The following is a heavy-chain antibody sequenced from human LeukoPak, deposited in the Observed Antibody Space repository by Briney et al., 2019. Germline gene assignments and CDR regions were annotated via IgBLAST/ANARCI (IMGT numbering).Heavy chain of an antibody. Sequence: NSGGSLRLSCAASGFTFSSYSMNWVRQAPGKGLEWVSSISSSSSYIYYADSVKGRFTISRDNAKNSLYLQMNSLRAEDTAVYYCARRVAVAGRDFDYWGQGTLVTVSS. CDR3: ARRVAVAGRDFDY. D-gene: IGHD6-19*01. V-gene: IGHV3-21*01. CDR2: ISSSSSYI. CDR1: GFTFSSYS. J-gene: IGHJ4*02.